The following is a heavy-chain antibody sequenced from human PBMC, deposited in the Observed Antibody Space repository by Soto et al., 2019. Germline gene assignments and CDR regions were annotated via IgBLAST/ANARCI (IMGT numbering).Heavy chain of an antibody. Sequence: EVKLVESGGDLVQPGGSLRLSCTASGFDFSGSEMNWFRQTPGKGLEWLAYITGSGGAVFHADSVKGRFSISRDNAKNSLFLAMNTLTADDAGVYYCAKVAPFILGSPIWGQGTLVTVSS. CDR2: ITGSGGAV. D-gene: IGHD2-21*01. CDR1: GFDFSGSE. J-gene: IGHJ4*02. V-gene: IGHV3-48*03. CDR3: AKVAPFILGSPI.